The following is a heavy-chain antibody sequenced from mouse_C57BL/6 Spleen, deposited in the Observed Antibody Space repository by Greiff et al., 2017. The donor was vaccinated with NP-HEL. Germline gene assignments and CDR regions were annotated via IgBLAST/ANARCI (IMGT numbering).Heavy chain of an antibody. V-gene: IGHV1-18*01. D-gene: IGHD3-1*01. J-gene: IGHJ3*01. CDR3: ASASAWFAY. CDR1: GYTFTDYN. CDR2: INPNNGGT. Sequence: EVQLQQSGPELVKPGASVKIPCKASGYTFTDYNMDWVKQSHGKSLEWIGDINPNNGGTIYTQKFKGKATLTVDTSSSTAYMELRSLTSEDTAVYYCASASAWFAYWGQGTLVTVSA.